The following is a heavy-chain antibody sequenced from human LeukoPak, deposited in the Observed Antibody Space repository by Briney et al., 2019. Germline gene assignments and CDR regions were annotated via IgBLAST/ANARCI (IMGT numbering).Heavy chain of an antibody. Sequence: ASVKVSCKASGYTFTSYAMHWVRQAPGQRLEWMGWINAGNGNTKYSQKFQGRVTITRDTSASTAYMELSSLRSEDTAVYYCARGRDYYCSSTSCYSLGWFDPWGQGTLVTVPS. CDR1: GYTFTSYA. CDR2: INAGNGNT. CDR3: ARGRDYYCSSTSCYSLGWFDP. J-gene: IGHJ5*02. V-gene: IGHV1-3*01. D-gene: IGHD2-2*01.